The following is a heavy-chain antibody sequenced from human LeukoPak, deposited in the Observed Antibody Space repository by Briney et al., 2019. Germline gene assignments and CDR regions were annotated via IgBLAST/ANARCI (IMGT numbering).Heavy chain of an antibody. CDR2: IYYSGST. J-gene: IGHJ4*02. CDR1: GGSISSGGYY. V-gene: IGHV4-31*03. Sequence: SETLSLTCTVSGGSISSGGYYWSWIRQHPGKGLEWIGYIYYSGSTYYNPSLKSRVTISVDTSKNQFSLKLSSVTAADTAVYYCARGGSYSSGWYTGYYFDYWGQGTLVTVSS. CDR3: ARGGSYSSGWYTGYYFDY. D-gene: IGHD6-19*01.